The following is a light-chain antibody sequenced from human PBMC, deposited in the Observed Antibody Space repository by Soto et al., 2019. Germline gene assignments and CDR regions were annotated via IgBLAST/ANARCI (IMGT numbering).Light chain of an antibody. J-gene: IGLJ1*01. V-gene: IGLV2-14*01. CDR2: EVS. Sequence: QSVLPQPASVSGSPGQSITISFTGTSSDVGGYNYVSWYQQHPGKAPKLMIYEVSNRPSGVSNRFSGSKSGNTASLTISGLQAEDEADYYCSSYTSSSTRVFGTATKVA. CDR1: SSDVGGYNY. CDR3: SSYTSSSTRV.